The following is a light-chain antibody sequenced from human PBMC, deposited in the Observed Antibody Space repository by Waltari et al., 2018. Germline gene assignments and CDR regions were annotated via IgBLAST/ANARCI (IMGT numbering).Light chain of an antibody. V-gene: IGLV1-47*01. Sequence: QSVLTQPPSASGTPGQRVTISCSGSSSNIGSNYVYWYQQLPGTAPQLLIYRNNQRPSGVPNRVSGSRSGTSASLAISGLRSEDEADYYCAAWDDSLSGQVFGTGTKVTVL. CDR1: SSNIGSNY. CDR2: RNN. J-gene: IGLJ1*01. CDR3: AAWDDSLSGQV.